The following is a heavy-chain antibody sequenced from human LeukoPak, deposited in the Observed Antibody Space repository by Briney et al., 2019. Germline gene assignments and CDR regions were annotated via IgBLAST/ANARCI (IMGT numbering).Heavy chain of an antibody. CDR2: IYYSGST. J-gene: IGHJ4*02. CDR1: GGSISSYY. V-gene: IGHV4-59*08. CDR3: ARHQSPRPHSFDY. Sequence: SETLSLTCTVSGGSISSYYWSWIRQPPGKGLEWIGYIYYSGSTNYNPSLKSRVTMSVDTSKNQFSLKLSSVTAADTALYYCARHQSPRPHSFDYWGQGTPVTVSS.